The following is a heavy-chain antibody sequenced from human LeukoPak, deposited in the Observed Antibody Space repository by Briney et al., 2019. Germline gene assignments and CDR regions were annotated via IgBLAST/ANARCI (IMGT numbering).Heavy chain of an antibody. J-gene: IGHJ3*02. CDR2: INPNSGGT. Sequence: VASVKLSCKASGYTFTAYYMHWVRQAPGQGLEWMGWINPNSGGTNYAQNFQGRVTMTRDTSSSTAYMEVSRLRSDYTAVYYCAGGRHYCSSSSCHGGNLDDAFDIWGQGTMVAVSS. CDR3: AGGRHYCSSSSCHGGNLDDAFDI. V-gene: IGHV1-2*02. CDR1: GYTFTAYY. D-gene: IGHD2-2*01.